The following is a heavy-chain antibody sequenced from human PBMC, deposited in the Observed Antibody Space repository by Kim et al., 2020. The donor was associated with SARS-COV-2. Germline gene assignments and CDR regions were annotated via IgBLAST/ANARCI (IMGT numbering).Heavy chain of an antibody. V-gene: IGHV1-3*01. J-gene: IGHJ4*02. CDR3: ARGGYSGYDGGFDS. D-gene: IGHD5-12*01. Sequence: FQGRVPITRDTSAGTAYMELRSLRSEDTAVYYCARGGYSGYDGGFDSWGQGTLVTVSS.